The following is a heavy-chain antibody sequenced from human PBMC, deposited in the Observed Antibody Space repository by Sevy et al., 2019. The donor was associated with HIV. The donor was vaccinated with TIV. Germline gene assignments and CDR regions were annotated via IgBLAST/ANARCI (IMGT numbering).Heavy chain of an antibody. CDR1: GFTFSDYA. J-gene: IGHJ1*01. CDR3: ATLRGGLYGSGYFQN. CDR2: ISSSGGST. Sequence: GGSLRLSCAASGFTFSDYAMSWVRQAPGKGLEWVSCISSSGGSTYYADSVKGRFSISRDTSKNTLYLQMNSLRAEDTAVYYCATLRGGLYGSGYFQNWGQGTQVTVSS. V-gene: IGHV3-23*01. D-gene: IGHD3-10*01.